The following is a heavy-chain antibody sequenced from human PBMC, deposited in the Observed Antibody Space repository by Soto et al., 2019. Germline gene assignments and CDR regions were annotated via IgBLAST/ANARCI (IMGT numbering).Heavy chain of an antibody. J-gene: IGHJ5*02. V-gene: IGHV3-74*01. D-gene: IGHD1-7*01. CDR2: INSDGSST. CDR3: AREVVEDNWNYGEPWFDP. CDR1: GFTFSSYW. Sequence: PGGSLRLSCAASGFTFSSYWMHWVRQAPGKGLVWVSRINSDGSSTSYADSVKGRFTISRDNAKNTLYLQMNSLRAEDTAVYYCAREVVEDNWNYGEPWFDPWGQGTLVTVSS.